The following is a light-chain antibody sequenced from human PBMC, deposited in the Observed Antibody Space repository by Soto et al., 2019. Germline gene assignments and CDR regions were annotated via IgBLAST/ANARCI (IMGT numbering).Light chain of an antibody. V-gene: IGKV1-5*01. CDR2: EAS. CDR1: ENIRIW. Sequence: DIQMTQSPSTLSASVGDRVNITCRASENIRIWLAWYQQKPGKAPKLLIYEASKSEGGVPSRFSGSGSGTEFTLSIRSLQPDDFATYYCQQYNTYWTFGQGTKVEVK. J-gene: IGKJ1*01. CDR3: QQYNTYWT.